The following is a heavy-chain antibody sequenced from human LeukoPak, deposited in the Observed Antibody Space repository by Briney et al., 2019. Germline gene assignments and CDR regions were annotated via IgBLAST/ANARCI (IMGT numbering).Heavy chain of an antibody. J-gene: IGHJ4*02. CDR2: ISYDGSNK. D-gene: IGHD2-15*01. CDR1: GFTFSSYA. V-gene: IGHV3-30*04. CDR3: AREEGSAYYFDY. Sequence: GGSLRLSCAASGFTFSSYAMHWVRQAPGKGLEWVAVISYDGSNKYYADSMKGRFTISRDNSKNTLYLQMNSLRAEDTAVYYCAREEGSAYYFDYWGQGTLVTVSS.